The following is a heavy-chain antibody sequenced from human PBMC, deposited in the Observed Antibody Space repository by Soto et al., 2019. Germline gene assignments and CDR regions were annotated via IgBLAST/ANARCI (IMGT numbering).Heavy chain of an antibody. Sequence: QVQLQESGPGLVKPSGTLSLTCAVSDGFISSSNYWSWVRQPPGKGLEWIGQVYHNGGPSYNPSLRSRVTMSIDKSKNQFSLNLSAVTAADTAVYFCVRHGGRLFDYWGPGRLVTVSS. J-gene: IGHJ4*02. CDR3: VRHGGRLFDY. V-gene: IGHV4-4*02. D-gene: IGHD2-15*01. CDR2: VYHNGGP. CDR1: DGFISSSNY.